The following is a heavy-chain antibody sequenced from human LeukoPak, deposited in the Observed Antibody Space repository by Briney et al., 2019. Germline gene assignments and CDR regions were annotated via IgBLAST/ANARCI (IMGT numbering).Heavy chain of an antibody. V-gene: IGHV5-51*01. CDR1: GYSFTSYW. Sequence: GESLKISCKGSGYSFTSYWIGWVRQMPGKGLEWLGIIYPGDSDTRYSPSFQGQVTISADKSISTAYLQWSSLKASDTAMYHCARHPYDSSGYYPYYFDYWGQGTLVTVSS. CDR3: ARHPYDSSGYYPYYFDY. D-gene: IGHD3-22*01. J-gene: IGHJ4*02. CDR2: IYPGDSDT.